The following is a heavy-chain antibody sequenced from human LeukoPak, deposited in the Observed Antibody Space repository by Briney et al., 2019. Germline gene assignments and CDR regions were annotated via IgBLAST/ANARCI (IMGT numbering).Heavy chain of an antibody. CDR2: ISSSGSTI. V-gene: IGHV3-48*03. CDR3: ARVLMSGYSSTYYYMDV. J-gene: IGHJ6*03. D-gene: IGHD6-13*01. Sequence: PGGSLRLSCAAAGFTLISYELNWVRQAPGTGLEWVSYISSSGSTIYYADSVKGRFTISRDNAKNSLYLQMNSLRAEDTAVYYCARVLMSGYSSTYYYMDVWGKGTTVTVSS. CDR1: GFTLISYE.